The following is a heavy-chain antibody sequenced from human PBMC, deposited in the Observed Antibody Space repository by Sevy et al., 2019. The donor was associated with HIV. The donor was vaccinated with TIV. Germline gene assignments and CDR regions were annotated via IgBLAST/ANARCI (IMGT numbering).Heavy chain of an antibody. Sequence: GGSLRLSCAASGFTFSSYSMNWVRQAPGKGLEWVGFIRSKAYGGTTEYAASVKGRFTISRDDSKSIAYLQMNSLKTEDTAVYYCTRDQWLETLDYWGQGTLVTVSS. J-gene: IGHJ4*02. CDR2: IRSKAYGGTT. CDR1: GFTFSSYS. D-gene: IGHD6-19*01. V-gene: IGHV3-49*04. CDR3: TRDQWLETLDY.